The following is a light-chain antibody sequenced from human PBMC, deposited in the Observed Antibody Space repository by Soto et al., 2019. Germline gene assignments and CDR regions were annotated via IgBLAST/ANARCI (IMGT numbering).Light chain of an antibody. V-gene: IGKV1-5*03. CDR2: QAS. CDR3: QLYSVYSSWT. Sequence: DIQMTQSPATLSGSVGDRVTITCRASQTISSWLAWYQQKPGKVPKLLIYQASSLESGVPSRFSGSGSGTEFTLTISSLQTEDFATYYCQLYSVYSSWTFGQGTKVDIK. CDR1: QTISSW. J-gene: IGKJ1*01.